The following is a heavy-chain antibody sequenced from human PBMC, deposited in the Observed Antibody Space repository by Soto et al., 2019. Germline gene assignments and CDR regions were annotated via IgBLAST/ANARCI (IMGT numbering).Heavy chain of an antibody. V-gene: IGHV3-30*04. J-gene: IGHJ4*02. CDR3: ARDFIVGAADYFDY. CDR1: GFTFSDYP. CDR2: ISYDGRVK. D-gene: IGHD1-26*01. Sequence: PGGTLRLSCAASGFTFSDYPMHWVRQAPGKGLEWVAVISYDGRVKYYVDSVKGRFTISRDDSKNTLYLQMNSLRVDDTAVYYSARDFIVGAADYFDYWGQGTLVTVSS.